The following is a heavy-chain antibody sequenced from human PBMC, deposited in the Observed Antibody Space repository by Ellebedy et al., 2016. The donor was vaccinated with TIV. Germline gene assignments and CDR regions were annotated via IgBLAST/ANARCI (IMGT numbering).Heavy chain of an antibody. CDR1: GGSFSGYY. V-gene: IGHV4-34*01. D-gene: IGHD4-17*01. Sequence: MPSETLSLTCAVYGGSFSGYYWSWIRQPPGKGLEWIGEINHSGSTNYNPSLKSRVTISVDTSKNQFSLKLSSVTAADTAVYYCARAPPVTTSGWFDPWGQGTLVTVSS. CDR3: ARAPPVTTSGWFDP. J-gene: IGHJ5*02. CDR2: INHSGST.